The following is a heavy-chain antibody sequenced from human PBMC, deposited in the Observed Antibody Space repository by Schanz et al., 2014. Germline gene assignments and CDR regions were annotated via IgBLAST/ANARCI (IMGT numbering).Heavy chain of an antibody. D-gene: IGHD3-3*01. V-gene: IGHV1-2*02. CDR1: GGTFGRYT. Sequence: QVQLVQSGAEVKKPGSSVNVSCEASGGTFGRYTISWLRQAPGQGLEWMGWIDPNSGGTNYAQKFQGRVTMTWDTSVDTAYMELTSLTYDDTAVYYCAREVERSRIRNFDSWGQGTLVTVSS. J-gene: IGHJ4*02. CDR3: AREVERSRIRNFDS. CDR2: IDPNSGGT.